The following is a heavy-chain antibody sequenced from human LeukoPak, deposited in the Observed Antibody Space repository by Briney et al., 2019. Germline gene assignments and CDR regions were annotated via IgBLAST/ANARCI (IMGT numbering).Heavy chain of an antibody. V-gene: IGHV3-48*03. CDR2: ISSSGSTI. CDR1: GSTFSSYE. J-gene: IGHJ3*02. Sequence: PGGSLRLSCAASGSTFSSYEMNWVRQAPGKGLEWVSYISSSGSTIYYADSVKGRFTISRDNAKNSLYLQMNSLRAEDTAVYYCARDSAGDAFDIWGQGTMVTVSS. CDR3: ARDSAGDAFDI. D-gene: IGHD2-15*01.